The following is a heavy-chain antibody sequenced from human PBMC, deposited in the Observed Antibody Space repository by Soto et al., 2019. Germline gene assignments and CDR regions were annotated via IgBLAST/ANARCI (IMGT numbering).Heavy chain of an antibody. V-gene: IGHV3-11*06. Sequence: PGGSLRFSCAASGFTFSDYYMSWIRQAPGKGLEWVSYISSSSSYTNYADSVKGRFTISRDNAKNSLYLQMNSLRAEDTAVYYCARDQSEGFGGMDVWGQGTTVTVSS. J-gene: IGHJ6*02. CDR3: ARDQSEGFGGMDV. CDR2: ISSSSSYT. D-gene: IGHD3-10*01. CDR1: GFTFSDYY.